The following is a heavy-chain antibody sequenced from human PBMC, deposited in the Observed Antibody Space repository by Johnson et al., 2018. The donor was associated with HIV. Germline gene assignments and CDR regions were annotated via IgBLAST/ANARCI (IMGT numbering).Heavy chain of an antibody. Sequence: VQLVESGGGVVQPGRSLRLSCAASGFTFSNAWMSWVRQAPGKGLEWVSAIGTAGDTYYPGSVKGRFTIPRDNSENTLYLQMNSVRAEDTAVYYCAKVALRVAGPLPHLFDFWGQGTMVTVSS. D-gene: IGHD6-19*01. J-gene: IGHJ3*01. CDR2: IGTAGDT. CDR3: AKVALRVAGPLPHLFDF. V-gene: IGHV3-13*01. CDR1: GFTFSNAW.